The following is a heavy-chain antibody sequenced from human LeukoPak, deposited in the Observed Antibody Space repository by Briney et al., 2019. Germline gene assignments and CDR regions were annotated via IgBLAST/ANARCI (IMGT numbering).Heavy chain of an antibody. D-gene: IGHD6-19*01. J-gene: IGHJ4*02. CDR3: AKVTSGLYSPLDI. V-gene: IGHV3-48*03. Sequence: PGGSLRLSCAASGFPFINHEMNWVRQAPGKGLEWLSYISSSGRTTYYADSVKGRFTISRDNAKNSMYLQMNSLTDKDTAVYYCAKVTSGLYSPLDIWGQGTLVIVSS. CDR1: GFPFINHE. CDR2: ISSSGRTT.